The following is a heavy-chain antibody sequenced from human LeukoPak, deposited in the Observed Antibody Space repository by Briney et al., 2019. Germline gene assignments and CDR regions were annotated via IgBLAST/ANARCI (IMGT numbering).Heavy chain of an antibody. CDR1: GFTFSSYW. CDR3: ARDMGYGSGSYDWFDP. CDR2: IKQDGSEK. J-gene: IGHJ5*02. D-gene: IGHD3-10*01. V-gene: IGHV3-7*01. Sequence: GGSLRLSCAASGFTFSSYWMSWDRQAPGKGLEWVANIKQDGSEKYYVDSVKGRFTISRDNAKNSLYLQMNSLRAEDTAVYYCARDMGYGSGSYDWFDPWGQGTLVTVSS.